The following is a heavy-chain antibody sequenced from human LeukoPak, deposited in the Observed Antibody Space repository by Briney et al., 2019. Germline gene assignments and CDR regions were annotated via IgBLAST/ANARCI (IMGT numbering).Heavy chain of an antibody. CDR1: GGSISSSSYY. Sequence: PSETLSLTCAVSGGSISSSSYYWGWIRQPPGKGPEWIGSIFYSGSTYYNPSLKSRVTISVDTSKNQFSLKLSSVTAADTAIYYCAKHVYPARTDAFDIWGQGTMVTVSS. CDR3: AKHVYPARTDAFDI. D-gene: IGHD2-8*01. CDR2: IFYSGST. V-gene: IGHV4-39*01. J-gene: IGHJ3*02.